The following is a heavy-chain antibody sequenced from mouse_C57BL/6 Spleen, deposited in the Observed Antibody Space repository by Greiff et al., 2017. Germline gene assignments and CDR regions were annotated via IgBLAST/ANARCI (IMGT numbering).Heavy chain of an antibody. CDR1: GFTFSDYY. V-gene: IGHV5-12*01. CDR3: ARLLTGTNWYFDV. CDR2: ISNGGGST. Sequence: EVKLVESGGGLVQPGGSLKLSCAASGFTFSDYYMYWVRQTPEKRLEWVAYISNGGGSTYYPDTVKGRITISRDNAKNTLYLQMSRLKSEDTAMYYCARLLTGTNWYFDVWGTGTTVTVSS. D-gene: IGHD4-1*01. J-gene: IGHJ1*03.